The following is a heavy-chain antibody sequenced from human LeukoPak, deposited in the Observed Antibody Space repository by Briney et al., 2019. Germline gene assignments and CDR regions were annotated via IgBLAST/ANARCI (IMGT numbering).Heavy chain of an antibody. J-gene: IGHJ5*01. CDR2: ISYDGSNK. Sequence: PGRSLRLSCAASGFTFSSYGMHWVRQAPGKGLEWVAVISYDGSNKYYADSVRGRSTISRDNSKNTLYLQMNSLRAEDTAVYYCAKDSGGWFGYWGQGTLVTVSS. CDR3: AKDSGGWFGY. D-gene: IGHD2-15*01. CDR1: GFTFSSYG. V-gene: IGHV3-30*18.